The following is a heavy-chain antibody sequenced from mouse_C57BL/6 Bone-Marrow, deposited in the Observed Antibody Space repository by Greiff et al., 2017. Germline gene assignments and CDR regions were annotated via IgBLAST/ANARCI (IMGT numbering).Heavy chain of an antibody. J-gene: IGHJ1*03. CDR3: ARKHYYGSLYWYFDV. V-gene: IGHV1-52*01. Sequence: QVQLQQPGAELVRPGSSVKLSCKASGYTFTSYWLPWVKQRPIQGLEWIGNIDPSDSETHYNQKFKDKATLTVDKSSSTAYMQLSSLTSEDSAVYYCARKHYYGSLYWYFDVWGTGNTVTVSS. CDR2: IDPSDSET. CDR1: GYTFTSYW. D-gene: IGHD1-1*01.